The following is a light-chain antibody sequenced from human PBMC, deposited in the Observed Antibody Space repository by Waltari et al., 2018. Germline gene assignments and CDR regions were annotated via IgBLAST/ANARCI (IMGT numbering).Light chain of an antibody. CDR2: ENS. CDR1: SRDVGSYNL. J-gene: IGLJ3*02. V-gene: IGLV2-23*01. Sequence: HSALTPPASVSGSPGQSLTISCTGTSRDVGSYNLVSCYQQHPDKAPKLMIYENSKRLSGVSNRFSGSKSGNTASLTIAGLQAEDEADYYCCSYAGSSTLVFGGGTKLTVL. CDR3: CSYAGSSTLV.